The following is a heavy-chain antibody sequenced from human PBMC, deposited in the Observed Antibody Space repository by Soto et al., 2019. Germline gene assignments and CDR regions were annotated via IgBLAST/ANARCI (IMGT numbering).Heavy chain of an antibody. V-gene: IGHV3-23*01. CDR1: VFALNSLA. D-gene: IGHD6-19*01. Sequence: GGSLRLSCEASVFALNSLAMTWVRQAPGKGLEWVSSFPDGGSDPSYADSVHGRFTISRDNSRKTVYLQMNSLRADDTASYYCSFGGGLLSSGWYKYYFDYWGQGAVVAASS. J-gene: IGHJ4*02. CDR2: FPDGGSDP. CDR3: SFGGGLLSSGWYKYYFDY.